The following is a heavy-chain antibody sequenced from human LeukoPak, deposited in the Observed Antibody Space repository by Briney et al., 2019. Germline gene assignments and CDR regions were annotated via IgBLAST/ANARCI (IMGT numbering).Heavy chain of an antibody. CDR1: GFTFSSYS. D-gene: IGHD3-10*01. J-gene: IGHJ5*02. CDR3: ARGPAGITLVRGGFDP. Sequence: GGSLRLSCAASGFTFSSYSMHWVRQAPGKGLEWVAVISLDGGNKYHADSVKGRFTISRDNSKKTLYLHMNSLRTEDTAVYYSARGPAGITLVRGGFDPWGQGTLVTVSS. CDR2: ISLDGGNK. V-gene: IGHV3-30-3*01.